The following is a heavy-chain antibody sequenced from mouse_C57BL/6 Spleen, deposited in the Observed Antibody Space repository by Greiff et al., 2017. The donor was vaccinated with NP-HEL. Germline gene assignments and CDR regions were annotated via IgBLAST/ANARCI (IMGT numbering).Heavy chain of an antibody. CDR2: IWSDGST. CDR3: ARSYSNYEGWFAY. J-gene: IGHJ3*01. D-gene: IGHD2-5*01. Sequence: VKLVESGPGLVAPSQSLSITCTVSGFSLTSYGVHWVRQPPGKGLEWLVVIWSDGSTTYNSALKSRLSISKDNSKSQVFLKMNSLQTDDTAMYYCARSYSNYEGWFAYWGQGTLVTVSA. V-gene: IGHV2-6*03. CDR1: GFSLTSYG.